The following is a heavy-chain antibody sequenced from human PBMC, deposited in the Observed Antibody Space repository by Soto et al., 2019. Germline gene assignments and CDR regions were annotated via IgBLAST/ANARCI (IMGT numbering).Heavy chain of an antibody. CDR2: INPSDGST. D-gene: IGHD3-10*01. CDR3: ARDRLLWFGERGYYGMDV. Sequence: ASVKVSCKASGYTFTSYYMHWVRQAPGQGLEWMGIINPSDGSTSYAQKLQGRVTMTRDTSTSTAYMELRSLRSDDTAVYYCARDRLLWFGERGYYGMDVWGQGTTVTVSS. V-gene: IGHV1-46*01. CDR1: GYTFTSYY. J-gene: IGHJ6*02.